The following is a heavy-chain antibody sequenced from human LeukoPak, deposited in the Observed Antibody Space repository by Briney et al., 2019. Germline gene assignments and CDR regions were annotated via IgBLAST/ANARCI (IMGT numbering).Heavy chain of an antibody. D-gene: IGHD5-12*01. CDR1: GFTFSSYG. CDR2: ISYDGSNK. V-gene: IGHV3-30*18. J-gene: IGHJ6*02. CDR3: AKEWPSYYYYYGMDV. Sequence: QPGGSLRLSCAASGFTFSSYGVHWVRQAPGKGLDWVAVISYDGSNKYYADSVKGRFTISRVNSKNTLYLQMNSLRAEDTAVYYCAKEWPSYYYYYGMDVWGQGTTVTVSS.